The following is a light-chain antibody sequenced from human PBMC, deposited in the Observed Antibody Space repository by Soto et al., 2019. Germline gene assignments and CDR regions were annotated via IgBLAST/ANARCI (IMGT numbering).Light chain of an antibody. CDR3: GSWDSSLSAYV. CDR1: SSDIGGYKY. J-gene: IGLJ1*01. V-gene: IGLV2-14*01. Sequence: QSVLTQPASVSGSPGQSITISCTGTSSDIGGYKYVSWYQQHPGKAPKVIIYEVNNRPSGISSRFSGSKSGNAASLTISGLQAEDEADYYCGSWDSSLSAYVFGTGTKLTVL. CDR2: EVN.